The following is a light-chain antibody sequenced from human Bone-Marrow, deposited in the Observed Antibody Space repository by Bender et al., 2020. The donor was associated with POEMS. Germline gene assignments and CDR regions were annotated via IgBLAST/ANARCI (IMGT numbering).Light chain of an antibody. CDR1: SSDVGSYNL. Sequence: QSDLTQPASVSGSPGQSITISCTGTSSDVGSYNLVSWYQQHPGKAPKLILSHVSNRPSGISDRFSGSKSGNTAFLTVSGLQADDEADYFCSSYTTDTTLIFGGGTTLTVL. V-gene: IGLV2-14*02. J-gene: IGLJ2*01. CDR2: HVS. CDR3: SSYTTDTTLI.